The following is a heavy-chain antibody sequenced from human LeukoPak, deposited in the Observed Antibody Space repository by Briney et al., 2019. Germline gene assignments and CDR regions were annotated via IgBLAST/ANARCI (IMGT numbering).Heavy chain of an antibody. V-gene: IGHV3-64D*09. D-gene: IGHD3-3*01. CDR2: ISSNGGST. Sequence: GGSLRLSCSASGFTFSSYAMHWVRQAPGKGLEYVSAISSNGGSTYYADSVKGRFTIPRDNSKNTLYLQMSSLRAEDTAVYYCVKGITIFGVVIIADFDYWGQGTLVTVSS. CDR1: GFTFSSYA. CDR3: VKGITIFGVVIIADFDY. J-gene: IGHJ4*02.